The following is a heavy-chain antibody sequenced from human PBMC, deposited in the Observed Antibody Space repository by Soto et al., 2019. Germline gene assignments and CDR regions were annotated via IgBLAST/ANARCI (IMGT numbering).Heavy chain of an antibody. CDR1: GFTFSTYA. Sequence: EVQLLESGGGLVQPGGSLRLSCAASGFTFSTYAMNWVRQAPGKGLEWVSGISGSGDSTYYADSVKGRFTVSRDNSKNTLYLQMNSLSAEDTAVFYCAKERSSGWSFDYWGQGTLVTVSS. D-gene: IGHD6-19*01. V-gene: IGHV3-23*01. CDR2: ISGSGDST. J-gene: IGHJ4*02. CDR3: AKERSSGWSFDY.